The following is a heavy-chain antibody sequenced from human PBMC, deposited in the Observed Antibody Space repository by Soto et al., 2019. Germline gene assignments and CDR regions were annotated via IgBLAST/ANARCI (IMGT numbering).Heavy chain of an antibody. CDR2: IIPIFVTA. V-gene: IGHV1-69*13. D-gene: IGHD1-26*01. Sequence: SVKVSFKASGGASSIYAISWVRQAPGPGLEWKGGIIPIFVTANYAQKFQGRVTITADESTSTAYMELSSLRSEDTAVNNCARGGIVGATSRADAFDIWGQGTMVTVS. J-gene: IGHJ3*02. CDR3: ARGGIVGATSRADAFDI. CDR1: GGASSIYA.